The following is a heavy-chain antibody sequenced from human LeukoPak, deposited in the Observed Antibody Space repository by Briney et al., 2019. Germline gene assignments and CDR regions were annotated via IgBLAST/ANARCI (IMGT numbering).Heavy chain of an antibody. Sequence: SETLSLTCSVSGGSISSSSYYWGWIRQPPGKGLEWIGRIYYNGRTYYNPSLKSRVTISVDTSKNQFSLDLTSVTATDTAVYYCARLVGSCSTPSCSFDYWGQGTLVTVSS. J-gene: IGHJ4*02. CDR1: GGSISSSSYY. V-gene: IGHV4-39*01. CDR2: IYYNGRT. CDR3: ARLVGSCSTPSCSFDY. D-gene: IGHD2-2*01.